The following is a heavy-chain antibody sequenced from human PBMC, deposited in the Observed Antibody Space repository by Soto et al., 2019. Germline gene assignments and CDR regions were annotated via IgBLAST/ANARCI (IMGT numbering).Heavy chain of an antibody. CDR3: ARRLGSYYYGMDV. D-gene: IGHD3-16*01. V-gene: IGHV1-18*01. CDR1: GYTFTSYG. CDR2: ISTYNGNT. J-gene: IGHJ6*02. Sequence: GASVKCSCKSSGYTFTSYGISCVRHAPGQGLEWMGCISTYNGNTNYAQKLQGRVTMTTDTSTNTAYMDLRSLTSDDTAVYFCARRLGSYYYGMDVWGQGTTVTVSS.